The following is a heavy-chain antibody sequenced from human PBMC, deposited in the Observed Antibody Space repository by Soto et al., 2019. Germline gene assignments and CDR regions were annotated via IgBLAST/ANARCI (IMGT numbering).Heavy chain of an antibody. CDR3: AKDLWTTVTPVGY. CDR1: GFTFSSYA. V-gene: IGHV3-23*01. J-gene: IGHJ4*02. CDR2: ISGSGGST. Sequence: EVQLLESGGGLVQPGGSLRLSCAASGFTFSSYAMSWVRQAPGKGLEWVSAISGSGGSTYYADSVKGRFPISRDTSKNTLYLHMKRLRAEDTAVCYCAKDLWTTVTPVGYWGQGTLVTLSS. D-gene: IGHD4-17*01.